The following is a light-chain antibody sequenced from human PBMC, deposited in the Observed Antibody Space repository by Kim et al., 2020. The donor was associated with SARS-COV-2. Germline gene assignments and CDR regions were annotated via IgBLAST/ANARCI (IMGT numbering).Light chain of an antibody. CDR1: QGVSSY. J-gene: IGKJ5*01. V-gene: IGKV3D-11*01. Sequence: SPGERATLSCRASQGVSSYLAWYQQKPGQAPRLLIYDASNRATGIPARFSGSGPGTDFTLTISSLEPEDFAVYYCQQRSNWHQITFGQGTRLEIK. CDR3: QQRSNWHQIT. CDR2: DAS.